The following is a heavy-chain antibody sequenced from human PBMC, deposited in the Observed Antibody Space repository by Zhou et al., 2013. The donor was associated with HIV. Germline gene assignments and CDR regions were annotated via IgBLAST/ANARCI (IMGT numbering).Heavy chain of an antibody. D-gene: IGHD5-12*01. CDR3: ARVGEMATIRTSVFDV. CDR1: GYTLSGFG. Sequence: QVQLVQSGAEVKRPGASVKVSCKASGYTLSGFGISWVRQAPGQGLEWMGWISAYNGNTNYAQKFQGRVTMTTETSTSTAYMELRSLRSEDSAVYFCARVGEMATIRTSVFDVVGRGDNGHRLF. V-gene: IGHV1-18*01. CDR2: ISAYNGNT. J-gene: IGHJ3*01.